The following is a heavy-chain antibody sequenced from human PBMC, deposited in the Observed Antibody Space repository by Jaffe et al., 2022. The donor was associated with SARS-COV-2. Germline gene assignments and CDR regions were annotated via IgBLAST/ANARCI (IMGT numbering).Heavy chain of an antibody. CDR1: GFTFSDYH. CDR3: ARVGRNSGTGQDGLDV. V-gene: IGHV3-72*01. D-gene: IGHD3-10*01. CDR2: SKDKVRRHTT. J-gene: IGHJ3*01. Sequence: EVQVVESGGGLVQPGGSLRLSCATSGFTFSDYHMDWVRQAPGKGLEWVGRSKDKVRRHTTEYGASVKGRFTISRDDLEKSVFLHMNSLQTEDTAVYFCARVGRNSGTGQDGLDVWGPGTMVTVSS.